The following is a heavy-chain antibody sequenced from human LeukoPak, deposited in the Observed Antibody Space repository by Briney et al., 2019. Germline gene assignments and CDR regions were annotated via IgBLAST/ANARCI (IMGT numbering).Heavy chain of an antibody. Sequence: ASVKVSCKASGYTFTAYYIHWVRQAPGQGLEWMGRINPNSCGTNYAQKFQGRVTMTRDTSISTAYMELSRLRSDDTAVYFCARPWEITMSERSYNWFDSWGQGTLVTVSS. CDR2: INPNSCGT. CDR1: GYTFTAYY. D-gene: IGHD1-26*01. CDR3: ARPWEITMSERSYNWFDS. J-gene: IGHJ5*01. V-gene: IGHV1-2*02.